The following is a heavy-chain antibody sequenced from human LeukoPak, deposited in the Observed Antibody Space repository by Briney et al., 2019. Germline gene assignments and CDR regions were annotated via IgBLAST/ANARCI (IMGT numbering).Heavy chain of an antibody. D-gene: IGHD1-26*01. CDR3: ARGIESGEWELTTYYFDY. Sequence: ASVKVSCKASGYTFTSYDINWVRQATGQGLEWMGWMNPNSGNTGYAQKFQGRVTMTRSTSISTAYMELSSLRSEDTAVYYCARGIESGEWELTTYYFDYWGQGTLVTVSS. CDR2: MNPNSGNT. CDR1: GYTFTSYD. V-gene: IGHV1-8*01. J-gene: IGHJ4*02.